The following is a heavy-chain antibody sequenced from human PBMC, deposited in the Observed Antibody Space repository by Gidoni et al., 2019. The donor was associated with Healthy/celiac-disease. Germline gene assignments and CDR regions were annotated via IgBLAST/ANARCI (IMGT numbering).Heavy chain of an antibody. D-gene: IGHD6-13*01. CDR3: ARGVAAAGDLFDY. CDR1: GGSISSYY. CDR2: IYYSGST. V-gene: IGHV4-59*01. Sequence: QVQLQESGPGLVKPSETLSLTCPVSGGSISSYYWSWIRQPPGKGLEWIGYIYYSGSTNYNPALKSRVTISVDTSKNQFSLKLSSVTAADTAVYYCARGVAAAGDLFDYWGQGTLVTVSS. J-gene: IGHJ4*02.